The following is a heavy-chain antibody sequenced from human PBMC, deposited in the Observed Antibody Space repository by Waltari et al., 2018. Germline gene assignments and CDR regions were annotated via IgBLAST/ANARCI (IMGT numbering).Heavy chain of an antibody. D-gene: IGHD6-6*01. CDR2: INTDTGNP. V-gene: IGHV7-4-1*02. Sequence: QVQLVQSGSELREPGASVKISCQASGYSFPDYPMNWVRQAPGQGLEWMGWINTDTGNPTYAQGFTGRFVFSLDTSVSTAYLQISSLEAEDTAVYYCARKIGATSSAWYFDLWGRGSLVTVSS. J-gene: IGHJ2*01. CDR3: ARKIGATSSAWYFDL. CDR1: GYSFPDYP.